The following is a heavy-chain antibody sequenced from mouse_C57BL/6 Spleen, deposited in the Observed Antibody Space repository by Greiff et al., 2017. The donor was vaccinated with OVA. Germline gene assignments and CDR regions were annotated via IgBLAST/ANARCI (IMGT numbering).Heavy chain of an antibody. D-gene: IGHD3-2*02. J-gene: IGHJ2*01. CDR3: ARSRDSSGYVLDY. Sequence: VKLQQPGTELVKPGASVKLSCKASGYTFTSYWMHWVKQRPGQGLEWIGNINPSNGGTNYNEKFKSKATLTVDKSSSTAYMQLSSLTSEDSAVYYCARSRDSSGYVLDYWGQGTTLTVSS. V-gene: IGHV1-53*01. CDR2: INPSNGGT. CDR1: GYTFTSYW.